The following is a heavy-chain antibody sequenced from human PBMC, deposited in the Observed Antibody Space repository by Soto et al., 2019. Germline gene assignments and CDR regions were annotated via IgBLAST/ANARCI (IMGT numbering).Heavy chain of an antibody. CDR3: ARSSHKESWFDP. Sequence: QVQLQESGPGLVKPSETLSLSCTVSNGSISNFYWNWIRHPAGKRLEWIGRIHTSGTTSYNPSLRSRVTMSVDTSKNHFFLKLNGVTAADTAVYYCARSSHKESWFDPWGQGTLVTVSS. D-gene: IGHD6-13*01. CDR2: IHTSGTT. J-gene: IGHJ5*02. CDR1: NGSISNFY. V-gene: IGHV4-4*07.